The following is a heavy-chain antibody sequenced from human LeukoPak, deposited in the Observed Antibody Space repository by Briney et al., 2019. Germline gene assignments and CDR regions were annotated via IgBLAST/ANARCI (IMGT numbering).Heavy chain of an antibody. CDR1: GGSVSSGSYY. J-gene: IGHJ1*01. D-gene: IGHD3-22*01. CDR3: ARDRGSSGYYPEYFQH. V-gene: IGHV4-61*01. Sequence: SETLSLTCTVSGGSVSSGSYYWSWNRQPPGKGLEWIGYIYYSGSTNYNPSLKSRVTISVDTSKNQFSLKLSSVTAADTAVYYCARDRGSSGYYPEYFQHWGQGTLVTVSS. CDR2: IYYSGST.